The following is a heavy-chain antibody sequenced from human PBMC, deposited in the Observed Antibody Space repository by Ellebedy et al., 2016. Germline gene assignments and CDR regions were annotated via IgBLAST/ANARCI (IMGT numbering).Heavy chain of an antibody. CDR3: AREDYDSSGSNWFNP. Sequence: ASVKVSXKASSYTFTSYGISWVRQAPGQGLEWMGWISAYNGNTNYAQKLQGRVTMTTDTSTSTAYMELRSLRSDDTAVYYCAREDYDSSGSNWFNPWGQGTLVTVSS. V-gene: IGHV1-18*01. CDR1: SYTFTSYG. J-gene: IGHJ5*02. D-gene: IGHD3-22*01. CDR2: ISAYNGNT.